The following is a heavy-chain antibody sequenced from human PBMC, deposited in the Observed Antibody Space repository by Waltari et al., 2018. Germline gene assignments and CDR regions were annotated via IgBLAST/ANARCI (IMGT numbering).Heavy chain of an antibody. D-gene: IGHD4-17*01. J-gene: IGHJ2*01. CDR2: IYTSGSN. CDR1: GGSISSYY. V-gene: IGHV4-4*07. Sequence: QVQLQESGPGLVKPSETLSLTCTVSGGSISSYYWSWIRQPAGKGLEWIGRIYTSGSNNYNPSRKRRVTMSVETAKNQVSLKRSSVTAADTAVYYCARASPRWRYGDRNYDWYFDLWGRGTLVTVSS. CDR3: ARASPRWRYGDRNYDWYFDL.